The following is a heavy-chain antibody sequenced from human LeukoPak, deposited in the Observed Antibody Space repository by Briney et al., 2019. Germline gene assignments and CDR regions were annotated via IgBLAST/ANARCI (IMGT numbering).Heavy chain of an antibody. D-gene: IGHD3-22*01. CDR1: GFTFSSYA. CDR2: IIGSGGST. J-gene: IGHJ4*02. Sequence: PGASLRLSCAASGFTFSSYAMSWVRQAPGKGLEWVSAIIGSGGSTYYADSVKGRFTISRDNSKNTLYLQMNSLRAEDTAVYYCAKEGMIVVVITTYFDYWGQGTLVTVSS. V-gene: IGHV3-23*01. CDR3: AKEGMIVVVITTYFDY.